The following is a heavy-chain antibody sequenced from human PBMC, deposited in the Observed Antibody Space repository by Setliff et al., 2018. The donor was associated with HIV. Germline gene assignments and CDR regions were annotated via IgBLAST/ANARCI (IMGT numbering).Heavy chain of an antibody. CDR3: VKGQGFCSMTSCALDWFGP. J-gene: IGHJ5*02. V-gene: IGHV3-23*01. D-gene: IGHD2-2*01. CDR1: GFTFYNYA. Sequence: LRLSCAASGFTFYNYAMYWVRQAPGKGLEWVSGILGGENDPTYYENSVMGRFIICRDNSKNTLYLHMNSLRVEDSAIYYCVKGQGFCSMTSCALDWFGPWGQGTLVTVSS. CDR2: ILGGENDPT.